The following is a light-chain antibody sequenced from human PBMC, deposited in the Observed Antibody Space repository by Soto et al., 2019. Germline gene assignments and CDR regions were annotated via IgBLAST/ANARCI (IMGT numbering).Light chain of an antibody. V-gene: IGKV1-5*01. J-gene: IGKJ5*01. CDR2: DAS. CDR1: QSIRSW. Sequence: DIQMTQVPCSLSAYVGDIVTITCRASQSIRSWLAWYQQKPGKAPKLLIYDASSLESGVPSRFSGSGSGTEFTLTISSLQPDDIATYYCQKYDNGLINFGQGTRLEIK. CDR3: QKYDNGLIN.